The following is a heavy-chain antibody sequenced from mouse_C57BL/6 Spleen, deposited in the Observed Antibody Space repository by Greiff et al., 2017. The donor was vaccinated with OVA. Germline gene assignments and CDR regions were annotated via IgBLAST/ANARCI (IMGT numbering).Heavy chain of an antibody. CDR2: IYPGSGST. V-gene: IGHV1-55*01. CDR3: AFITTVVEGFDY. CDR1: GYTFTSYW. Sequence: QVQLQQPGAELVKPGASVKMSCKASGYTFTSYWITWVKQRPGQGLEWIGDIYPGSGSTNYNEKFKSKATLTVDTSSSTAYMQLSSLTSEDSAVYYCAFITTVVEGFDYWGQGTTLTVSS. D-gene: IGHD1-1*01. J-gene: IGHJ2*01.